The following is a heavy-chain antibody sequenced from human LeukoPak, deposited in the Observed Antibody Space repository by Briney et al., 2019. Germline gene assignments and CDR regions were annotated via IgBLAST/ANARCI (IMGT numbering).Heavy chain of an antibody. CDR2: ISYDGSNK. V-gene: IGHV3-30-3*01. CDR1: GFTFSSYA. CDR3: ARDLGFHYGSDY. D-gene: IGHD4-17*01. J-gene: IGHJ4*02. Sequence: GGSLRLSCAASGFTFSSYAMHWVRQAPGKGLEWVAVISYDGSNKYYADSVKGRFTISRDNSKNTLYLQMNSLRAEDTAVYYCARDLGFHYGSDYWGQGTLVTVSS.